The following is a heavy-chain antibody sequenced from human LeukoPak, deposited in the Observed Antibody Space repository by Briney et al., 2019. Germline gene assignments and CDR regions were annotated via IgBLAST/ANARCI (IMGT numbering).Heavy chain of an antibody. CDR3: ARGRGIAAASKAWYFDL. V-gene: IGHV4-38-2*02. Sequence: SETLSLTCTVSGYSISSGYYRGWIRQPPGKGLEWIGSIYHSGSTYYNPSLKSRVTISVDRSKNQFSLKLSSVTAADTAVYYCARGRGIAAASKAWYFDLWGRGTLVTVSS. D-gene: IGHD6-13*01. J-gene: IGHJ2*01. CDR2: IYHSGST. CDR1: GYSISSGYY.